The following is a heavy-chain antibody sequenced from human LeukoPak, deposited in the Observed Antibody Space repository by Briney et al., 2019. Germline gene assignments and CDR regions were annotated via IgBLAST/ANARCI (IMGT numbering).Heavy chain of an antibody. CDR2: INPNSGGT. J-gene: IGHJ4*02. Sequence: ASVKVSCKTSGYTFTGYYMHWVRQAPGQGLEWVGRINPNSGGTNYAQRFQGRVTVTRDTSISTAYMGLSRLRSDDTAVYYCARGSSTSLLTVLGDYWGQGTLVTVSS. D-gene: IGHD2-2*01. CDR3: ARGSSTSLLTVLGDY. CDR1: GYTFTGYY. V-gene: IGHV1-2*06.